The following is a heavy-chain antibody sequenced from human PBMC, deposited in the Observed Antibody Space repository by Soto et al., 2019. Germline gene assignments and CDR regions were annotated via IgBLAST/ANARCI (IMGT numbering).Heavy chain of an antibody. Sequence: QVQLVQSGAEVKKPGASVKVSCKASGYTFTSYGISWVRQAPGQGLEWMGWISAYNGNTNYSQKLQGRVTMTTDTSTSTAYMELRSLRSDDTAVYYCARDYIPGIAAAGNVNPDYWGQGTLVTVSS. V-gene: IGHV1-18*01. D-gene: IGHD6-13*01. CDR2: ISAYNGNT. J-gene: IGHJ4*02. CDR1: GYTFTSYG. CDR3: ARDYIPGIAAAGNVNPDY.